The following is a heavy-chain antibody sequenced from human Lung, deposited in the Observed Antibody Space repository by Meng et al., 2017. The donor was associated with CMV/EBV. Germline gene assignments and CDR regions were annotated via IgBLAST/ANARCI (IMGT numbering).Heavy chain of an antibody. CDR3: ARDDSYGDEYYFDY. D-gene: IGHD5-18*01. J-gene: IGHJ4*02. CDR1: GFTFSSYS. CDR2: ISSSSSYI. V-gene: IGHV3-21*01. Sequence: GESXKISCAASGFTFSSYSMNWVRQAPGKGLGWVSSISSSSSYIYYADSVKGRFTISRDNAKNSLYLQMNSLRAEDTAVYYCARDDSYGDEYYFDYWGQGTXVTVSS.